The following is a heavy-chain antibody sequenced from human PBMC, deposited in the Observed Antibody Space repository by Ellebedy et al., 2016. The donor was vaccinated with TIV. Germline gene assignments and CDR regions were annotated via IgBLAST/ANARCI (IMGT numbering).Heavy chain of an antibody. D-gene: IGHD5-24*01. CDR2: IRFDGTIQ. Sequence: GGSLRLSCTASGFIFGTFDFHWVRQAPGKGLQWVALIRFDGTIQNYADSVKGRFNISRDNSKNTLYLHMSNLRAEDTAVYYCARNSFTGYNYFDYWGQGTPVTVSS. J-gene: IGHJ4*02. V-gene: IGHV3-33*01. CDR1: GFIFGTFD. CDR3: ARNSFTGYNYFDY.